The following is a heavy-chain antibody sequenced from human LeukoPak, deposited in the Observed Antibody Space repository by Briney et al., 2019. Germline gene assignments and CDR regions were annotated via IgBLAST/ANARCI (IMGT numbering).Heavy chain of an antibody. CDR2: INHSGST. V-gene: IGHV4-34*01. Sequence: SETLSLTCAVYGGSFSGYYLSWIRQPPGKGLEWIGEINHSGSTTYNPSLKSRVTISVDTSKNQFSLKLSSVTAAETAVYYCARGHIVVVPAAAYYYYYMDVWGKGTTVTVSS. D-gene: IGHD2-2*01. CDR1: GGSFSGYY. CDR3: ARGHIVVVPAAAYYYYYMDV. J-gene: IGHJ6*03.